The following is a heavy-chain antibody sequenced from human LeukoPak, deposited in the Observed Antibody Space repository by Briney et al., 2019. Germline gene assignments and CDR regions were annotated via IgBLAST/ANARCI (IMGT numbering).Heavy chain of an antibody. CDR2: ISSSGST. CDR3: ARDTAAGYFDP. J-gene: IGHJ5*02. CDR1: GASISSYY. V-gene: IGHV4-4*07. Sequence: SETLSLTCSVSGASISSYYWSWFRQPAGRGLEYIGRISSSGSTNYYHSFESRVSISIDTSSNQVSLRLSPVTAADTAVYFCARDTAAGYFDPWGQGILVTVSS. D-gene: IGHD2-2*01.